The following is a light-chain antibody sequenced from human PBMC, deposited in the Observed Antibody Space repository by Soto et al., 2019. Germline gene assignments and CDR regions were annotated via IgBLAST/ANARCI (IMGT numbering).Light chain of an antibody. CDR2: ATS. V-gene: IGKV3-15*01. J-gene: IGKJ5*01. CDR3: QQQDDWTPIT. Sequence: EIVLTQSPATLSVSLGERATLSCRASQRVSSNLAWYQQKPGQGPRLLIYATSTRAAGIPARFSGSGSGTEFTLTIRSLQSEDFEVCYCQQQDDWTPITLGQGTRMEIK. CDR1: QRVSSN.